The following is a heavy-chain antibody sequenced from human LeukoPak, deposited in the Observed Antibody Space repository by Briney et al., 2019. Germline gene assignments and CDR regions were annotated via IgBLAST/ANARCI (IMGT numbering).Heavy chain of an antibody. CDR1: AFSLNAYN. D-gene: IGHD1-26*01. CDR2: ISYTGTYI. Sequence: GGSLRLSCAASAFSLNAYNMNWVRQAPGKGLEWVSSISYTGTYIYCADSMKGRFTISRDNAQNSLYLQMNSLRAEDTAIYYCVRDRGTYRPIDYWGQGTLVTVSS. V-gene: IGHV3-21*04. CDR3: VRDRGTYRPIDY. J-gene: IGHJ4*02.